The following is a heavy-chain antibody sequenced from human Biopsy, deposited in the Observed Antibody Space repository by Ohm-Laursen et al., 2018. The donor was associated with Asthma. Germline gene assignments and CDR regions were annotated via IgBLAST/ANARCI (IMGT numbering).Heavy chain of an antibody. Sequence: GTLSLTCSMYGLSSSAYYWTWIRQTPGKGLEWIGESDHRGNTNANATLKSRVTISKAKSANEFSLKMKSVTAADTAIYYWAGGPEWSGLDIWGQGTTVTVSS. J-gene: IGHJ6*02. CDR2: SDHRGNT. D-gene: IGHD3-3*01. CDR3: AGGPEWSGLDI. V-gene: IGHV4-34*01. CDR1: GLSSSAYY.